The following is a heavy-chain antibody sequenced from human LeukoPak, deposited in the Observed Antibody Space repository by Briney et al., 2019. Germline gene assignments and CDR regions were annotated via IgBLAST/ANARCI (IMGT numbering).Heavy chain of an antibody. J-gene: IGHJ4*02. CDR3: ASQGVAGISY. CDR1: GGSISSSSYY. D-gene: IGHD6-19*01. Sequence: PSETLSLTCTVSGGSISSSSYYWGWIRQPPGKGLEWIGSIYYSGNTYYNPSLKSRVTMSVDTSKNQFSLKLSSVTAADTAVYYCASQGVAGISYWGQGTLVTVSS. CDR2: IYYSGNT. V-gene: IGHV4-39*07.